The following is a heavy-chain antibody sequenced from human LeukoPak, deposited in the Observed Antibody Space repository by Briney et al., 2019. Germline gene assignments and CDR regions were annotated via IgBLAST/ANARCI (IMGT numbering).Heavy chain of an antibody. J-gene: IGHJ4*02. D-gene: IGHD5-18*01. CDR3: ARDGGYNYGPFDY. CDR1: GFTFSRYW. CDR2: INSDESNT. Sequence: GGSLRLSCAASGFTFSRYWMHWVRQAPEKGLLWVSRINSDESNTNYADSVKGRFTISRDNAKNTLYLQMNNLRAEDTAVYYCARDGGYNYGPFDYWGQGIPVSVSS. V-gene: IGHV3-74*01.